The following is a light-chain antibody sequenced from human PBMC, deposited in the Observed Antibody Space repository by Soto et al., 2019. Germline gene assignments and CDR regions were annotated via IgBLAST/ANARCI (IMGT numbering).Light chain of an antibody. Sequence: QSVLTQPPSVSGAPGQRVTISCTGNSSNIGAGYDVHWYQQFPGTAPKVYIYGNTNRPSGVPDRFFGSKSGTSASLAITGLQAEDEADYYCQSYDRSLRSLIFGGGTKVTVL. CDR1: SSNIGAGYD. CDR2: GNT. V-gene: IGLV1-40*01. J-gene: IGLJ2*01. CDR3: QSYDRSLRSLI.